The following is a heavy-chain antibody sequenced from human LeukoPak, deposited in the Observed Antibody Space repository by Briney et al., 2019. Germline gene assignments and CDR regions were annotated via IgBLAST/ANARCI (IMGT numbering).Heavy chain of an antibody. CDR1: GFTSSNYW. D-gene: IGHD2-15*01. CDR2: IKLDGSEK. Sequence: GGSLRLSCAASGFTSSNYWMSWVRQAPGKGLEWVANIKLDGSEKDYVDSVKGRFTISRDNAKNSLYLQMNSLRGDDTAVYYCATVAGDCSGGRCYLLRFDYWGQGTLVTVSS. V-gene: IGHV3-7*01. CDR3: ATVAGDCSGGRCYLLRFDY. J-gene: IGHJ4*02.